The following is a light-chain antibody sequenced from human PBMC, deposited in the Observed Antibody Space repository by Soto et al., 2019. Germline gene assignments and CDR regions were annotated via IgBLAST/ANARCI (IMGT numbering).Light chain of an antibody. J-gene: IGLJ3*02. CDR2: GNS. CDR1: SSNIGAGYD. V-gene: IGLV1-40*01. CDR3: QSYDSRLSGWV. Sequence: QSVLTQPPSVSGAPGQRVTISCTGRSSNIGAGYDVHWYQQLPGTAPKLLIYGNSTRPSGVPDRFSGSKSGTSASLAITGLQAEDEADYYCQSYDSRLSGWVFGGGTKLTVL.